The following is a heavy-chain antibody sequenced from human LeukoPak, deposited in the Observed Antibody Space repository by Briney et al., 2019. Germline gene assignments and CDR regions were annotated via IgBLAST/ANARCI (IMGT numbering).Heavy chain of an antibody. CDR2: ISGSGGTT. CDR3: AKRWQGNSRALDY. J-gene: IGHJ4*02. Sequence: GGPLRLSCAASGFTFSDYAITWVRQAPGKGLEWVSAISGSGGTTYYADSVKGRFTISRDNSKNTLYLQMNSLRAEDTAIYFCAKRWQGNSRALDYWGQGTLVTVSS. CDR1: GFTFSDYA. D-gene: IGHD4-23*01. V-gene: IGHV3-23*01.